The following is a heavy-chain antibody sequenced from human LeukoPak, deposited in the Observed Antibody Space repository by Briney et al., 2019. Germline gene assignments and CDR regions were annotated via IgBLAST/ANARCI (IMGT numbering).Heavy chain of an antibody. CDR1: GYTFTSYD. D-gene: IGHD6-19*01. J-gene: IGHJ1*01. CDR3: ASTDLSSSGWFPYFQH. V-gene: IGHV1-8*01. Sequence: ASVKVSCKASGYTFTSYDINWVRQATGQGLEWMGWMNPNSGNTGYAQKFQGRVTMTRNTSISTAYMELSSLRSEDTAVYYCASTDLSSSGWFPYFQHWGQGTLVTVSS. CDR2: MNPNSGNT.